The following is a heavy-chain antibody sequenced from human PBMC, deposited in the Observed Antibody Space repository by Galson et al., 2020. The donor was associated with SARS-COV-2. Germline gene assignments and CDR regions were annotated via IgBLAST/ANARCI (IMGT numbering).Heavy chain of an antibody. D-gene: IGHD3-16*01. CDR3: AKDGSESHLGGRFDP. V-gene: IGHV3-23*01. J-gene: IGHJ5*02. CDR2: ISGNSRTI. Sequence: GGSLRLSCAASEIGFSSSAMSWVRQAPGKGLEWVAAISGNSRTIYYSDSVKGRFTISRDNSKSILYLRMNSLGAEDTAVYYCAKDGSESHLGGRFDPWGQGTLVTVSS. CDR1: EIGFSSSA.